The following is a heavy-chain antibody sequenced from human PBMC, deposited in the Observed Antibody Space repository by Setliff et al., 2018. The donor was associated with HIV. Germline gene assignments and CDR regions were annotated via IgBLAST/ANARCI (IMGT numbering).Heavy chain of an antibody. J-gene: IGHJ3*02. CDR1: GGSLNTNH. CDR2: INDSGSI. CDR3: ARGRGPMGGDAFDI. V-gene: IGHV4-34*01. Sequence: SETLSLTCAVYGGSLNTNHWSWIRQSPGKGLEWIGEINDSGSINYNPSLKSRITISAEASKNQFSLKLTSMIAADTAMFYCARGRGPMGGDAFDIWGQGTMVTVSS. D-gene: IGHD3-10*01.